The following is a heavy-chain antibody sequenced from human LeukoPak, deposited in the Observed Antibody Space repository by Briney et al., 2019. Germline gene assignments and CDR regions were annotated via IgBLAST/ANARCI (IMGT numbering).Heavy chain of an antibody. J-gene: IGHJ4*02. CDR2: ITGSSSYI. CDR1: GFSFRSYS. D-gene: IGHD1-1*01. V-gene: IGHV3-21*01. Sequence: PGGSLRLSCAASGFSFRSYSMGWVRQAPGKGLECVSSITGSSSYISYAHSVKGRFTISRDNAENSLFLQMNSLRPEDTAVYFCARDRLEGGETFDSWGQGTLVTVSS. CDR3: ARDRLEGGETFDS.